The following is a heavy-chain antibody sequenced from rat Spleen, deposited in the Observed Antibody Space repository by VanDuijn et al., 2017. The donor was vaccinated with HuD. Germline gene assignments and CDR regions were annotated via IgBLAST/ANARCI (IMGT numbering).Heavy chain of an antibody. Sequence: QVQLKESGPGLVQPSETLSLTCTVSGFSLISYSVSWVRQVSGKGPEWMGRMWYDGDTAFNSVLKSRLSISRDTSKNQVFLKMNSLQTDDTGTYYCARDGEAVAASNWFAYWGQGTLVTVSS. V-gene: IGHV2-34*01. D-gene: IGHD1-2*01. CDR3: ARDGEAVAASNWFAY. J-gene: IGHJ3*01. CDR2: MWYDGDT. CDR1: GFSLISYS.